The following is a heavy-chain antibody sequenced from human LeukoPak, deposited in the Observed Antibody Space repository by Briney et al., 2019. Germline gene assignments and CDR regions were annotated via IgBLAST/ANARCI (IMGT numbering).Heavy chain of an antibody. D-gene: IGHD6-19*01. CDR1: GVSISSYY. V-gene: IGHV4-59*01. CDR3: ARDHGSGWTWAYDY. CDR2: ISYSGST. Sequence: PSETLSLTCTVSGVSISSYYWSWIRQPPGKGLDWIGYISYSGSTNYNPSLKSRVTISVDTSKTQFSLKLSSVTAADTAVYYCARDHGSGWTWAYDYWGQGTLVTVSS. J-gene: IGHJ4*02.